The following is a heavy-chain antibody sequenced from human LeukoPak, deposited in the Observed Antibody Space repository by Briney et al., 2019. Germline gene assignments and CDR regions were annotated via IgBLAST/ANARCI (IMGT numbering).Heavy chain of an antibody. CDR1: GFTFRLYG. D-gene: IGHD2-15*01. CDR3: AKGVGYCSGGSCQQFDY. Sequence: GGSLRLSCAASGFTFRLYGMHWVRQAPGKGLEWVAFIWYDGSKKYYADSVKGRFTISRDTSKNALYLQMNSLRAEDTAVYYCAKGVGYCSGGSCQQFDYWGQGTLVTVSS. CDR2: IWYDGSKK. V-gene: IGHV3-33*03. J-gene: IGHJ4*02.